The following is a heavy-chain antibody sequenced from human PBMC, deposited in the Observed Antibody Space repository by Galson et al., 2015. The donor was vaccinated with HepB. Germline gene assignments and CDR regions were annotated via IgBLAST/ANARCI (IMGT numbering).Heavy chain of an antibody. V-gene: IGHV3-11*01. Sequence: SLRLSCADSGFTFSDYYMSWVRQAPGKGLEWVSYISSSGSIIYYADPVKGRFTISRDNAKNSLYLQMNSLRAEDTAVYYCAREMGGIAAGYYYMDVWGKGITVTVSS. J-gene: IGHJ6*03. CDR3: AREMGGIAAGYYYMDV. CDR2: ISSSGSII. D-gene: IGHD6-13*01. CDR1: GFTFSDYY.